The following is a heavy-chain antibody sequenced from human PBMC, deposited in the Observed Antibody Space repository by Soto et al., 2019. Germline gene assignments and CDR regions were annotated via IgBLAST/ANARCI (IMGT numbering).Heavy chain of an antibody. CDR2: ISSSSSYI. Sequence: PGGSLRLSCAASGFTFSIYSMNWVRQAPGKGLEWVSSISSSSSYIYYADSVKGRFTISRDNAKNSLYLQMNSLRAEDTAVYYCARGLWFGESYFDYWGQGTLVTVSS. CDR1: GFTFSIYS. D-gene: IGHD3-10*01. CDR3: ARGLWFGESYFDY. V-gene: IGHV3-21*01. J-gene: IGHJ4*02.